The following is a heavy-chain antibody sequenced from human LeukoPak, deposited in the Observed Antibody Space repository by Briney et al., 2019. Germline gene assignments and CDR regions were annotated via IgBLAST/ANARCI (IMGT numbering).Heavy chain of an antibody. D-gene: IGHD2-2*02. J-gene: IGHJ4*02. CDR2: INHSGST. CDR1: GGSFSGYY. Sequence: SETLSLTCAVYGGSFSGYYWSWIRQPPGKGLEWIGEINHSGSTNYNPSLKSRVTISVDTSKNQFSLKLSSVTAADTAVYYRARGFVPAAISTPFDYWGQGTLVTVSS. CDR3: ARGFVPAAISTPFDY. V-gene: IGHV4-34*01.